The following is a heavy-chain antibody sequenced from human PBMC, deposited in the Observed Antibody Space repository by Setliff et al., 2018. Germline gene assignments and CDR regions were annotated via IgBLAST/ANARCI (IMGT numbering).Heavy chain of an antibody. CDR2: ISGSASST. CDR3: VKGSSASRPYFFDY. CDR1: GFTFSNYA. Sequence: PGGSLRLSCAASGFTFSNYAMGWVRQAPGEGLEWVSSISGSASSTYYADSVKGRFTISRDNSKNTLFLQMLSLRVEDTAVYYCVKGSSASRPYFFDYWGQGTVVTVSS. J-gene: IGHJ4*02. V-gene: IGHV3-23*01. D-gene: IGHD2-2*01.